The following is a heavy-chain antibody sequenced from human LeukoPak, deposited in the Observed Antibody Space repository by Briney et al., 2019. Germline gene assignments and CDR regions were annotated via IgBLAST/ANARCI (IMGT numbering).Heavy chain of an antibody. Sequence: GGSLRLSCAASGSTFSSYAMSWVRQAPGKGLEWVSAISGSGGSTYYADSVKGRFTISRDNSKNTLYLQMNSLRAEATAVYYCAKVGKLYYDFWGGYYPGSDYWGQGTLVTVSS. CDR2: ISGSGGST. CDR1: GSTFSSYA. CDR3: AKVGKLYYDFWGGYYPGSDY. V-gene: IGHV3-23*01. D-gene: IGHD3-3*01. J-gene: IGHJ4*02.